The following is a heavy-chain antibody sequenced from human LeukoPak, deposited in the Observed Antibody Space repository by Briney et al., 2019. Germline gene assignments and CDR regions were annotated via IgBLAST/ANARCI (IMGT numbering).Heavy chain of an antibody. J-gene: IGHJ6*02. Sequence: SETLSLTCTVSGGSISSYYGSWIRQPAGKVLEWIGRIYTSGSTTYNPSLKSRVTMAVDTSKTQFSLKLSSVTAADTAVYYCAITSMAYYYYYGMDVWGQGTTVTVSS. CDR3: AITSMAYYYYYGMDV. CDR2: IYTSGST. D-gene: IGHD2/OR15-2a*01. CDR1: GGSISSYY. V-gene: IGHV4-4*07.